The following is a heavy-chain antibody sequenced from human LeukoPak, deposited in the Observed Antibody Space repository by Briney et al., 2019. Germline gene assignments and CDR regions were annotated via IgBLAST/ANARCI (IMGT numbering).Heavy chain of an antibody. CDR2: MYSRGDT. D-gene: IGHD6-13*01. CDR1: GFTVSDNY. V-gene: IGHV3-53*01. CDR3: ARDAPQVPAAGVLAS. J-gene: IGHJ5*02. Sequence: GGSLRLSCAASGFTVSDNYMSWVRQAPGKGLEWVSIMYSRGDTYYANSVKGRFTFSRDISKNTLYLQMNGLRVEDTAMYYCARDAPQVPAAGVLASWGQGTLVIVSS.